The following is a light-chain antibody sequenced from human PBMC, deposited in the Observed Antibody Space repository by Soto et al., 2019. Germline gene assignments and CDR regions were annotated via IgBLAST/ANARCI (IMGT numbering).Light chain of an antibody. CDR3: CAFSSSSYVI. J-gene: IGLJ2*01. CDR2: EVT. CDR1: SSDIGSYNL. V-gene: IGLV2-23*02. Sequence: QSALTQPASVSGSPGQSITISCTGTSSDIGSYNLVSWYQQHTGNVPKLIIYEVTKRPSGVSNRFSASKSGNTASLTISGLQAEDEADYYCCAFSSSSYVIFGGGTKMTVL.